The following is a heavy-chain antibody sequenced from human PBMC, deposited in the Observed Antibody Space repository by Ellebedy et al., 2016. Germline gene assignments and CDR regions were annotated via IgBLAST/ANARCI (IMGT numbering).Heavy chain of an antibody. D-gene: IGHD6-19*01. CDR3: ARGLVAVAGR. J-gene: IGHJ4*02. Sequence: SETLSLTXTVSGGSISSYYWSWIRQPPGKGLEWIGYIYYSGSTNYNPSLKSRVTISVDRSKNQFSLKLSSVTAADTAVYYCARGLVAVAGRWGQGTLVTVSS. CDR2: IYYSGST. V-gene: IGHV4-59*12. CDR1: GGSISSYY.